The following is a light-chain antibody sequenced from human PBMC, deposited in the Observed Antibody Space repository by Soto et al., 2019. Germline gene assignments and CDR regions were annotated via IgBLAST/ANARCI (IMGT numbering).Light chain of an antibody. CDR3: QQYNNWART. V-gene: IGKV3-15*01. J-gene: IGKJ1*01. CDR2: GAS. Sequence: EIVMTQSPGTLSVSPGERATLACMASQSVSSNLAWYQQKPGQAPRLLIYGASTRSTGIPSRVSGTRSGTEITLTITSLDSAGFAVDYCQQYNNWARTCGQGPKVEIK. CDR1: QSVSSN.